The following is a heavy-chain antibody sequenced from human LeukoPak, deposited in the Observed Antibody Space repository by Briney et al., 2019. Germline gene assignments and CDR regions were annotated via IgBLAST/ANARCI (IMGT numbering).Heavy chain of an antibody. CDR3: ARDTMATITPSFDY. Sequence: PGGSLRLSCAASGFTFSNYDMSWVRQAPGKGLEWVSSISSSSSYIYYADSVKGRFTISRDNAKNSLYLQMNSLRAEDTAVYYCARDTMATITPSFDYWGQGTLVTVSS. CDR2: ISSSSSYI. D-gene: IGHD5-24*01. V-gene: IGHV3-21*01. J-gene: IGHJ4*02. CDR1: GFTFSNYD.